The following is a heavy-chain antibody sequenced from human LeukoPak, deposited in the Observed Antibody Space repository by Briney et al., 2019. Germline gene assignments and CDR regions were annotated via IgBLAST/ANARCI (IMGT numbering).Heavy chain of an antibody. CDR1: GFSLSDYY. CDR2: IYYSGST. CDR3: ARGIAVAGTRRVFDY. J-gene: IGHJ4*02. D-gene: IGHD6-19*01. V-gene: IGHV4-39*01. Sequence: PGGSLRLSCAASGFSLSDYYMTWIRQAPGKGLEWIGSIYYSGSTYYNPSLKSRVTISVDTSKNQFSLKLSSVTAADTAVYYCARGIAVAGTRRVFDYWGQGTLVTVSS.